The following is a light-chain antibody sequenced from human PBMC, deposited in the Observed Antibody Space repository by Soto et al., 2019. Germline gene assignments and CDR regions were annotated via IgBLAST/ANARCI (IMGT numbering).Light chain of an antibody. J-gene: IGKJ2*02. Sequence: EIVMTQSPATLSVSPGERVTLSCRASQSVSRFLAWYQQRPGQAPRLLIYDTSTRATGVPARFSGSGSGTEFSLTISSLQSEDFSVYYCQQYDNWPPCTFGRGTKVEVK. CDR3: QQYDNWPPCT. CDR1: QSVSRF. CDR2: DTS. V-gene: IGKV3-15*01.